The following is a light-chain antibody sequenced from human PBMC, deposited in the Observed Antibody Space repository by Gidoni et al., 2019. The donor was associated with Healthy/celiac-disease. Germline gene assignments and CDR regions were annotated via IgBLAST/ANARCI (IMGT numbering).Light chain of an antibody. Sequence: QSALPQPASVSGSPGQSITISCTGTSSDVGGYNYVSWYQQHPGKAPNLMIYEVSNRPSGVSNRFSGSKSGNTASLTISGLQAEDEADYYCSSYTSSSNVVFGGGTKLTVL. CDR3: SSYTSSSNVV. V-gene: IGLV2-14*01. J-gene: IGLJ2*01. CDR2: EVS. CDR1: SSDVGGYNY.